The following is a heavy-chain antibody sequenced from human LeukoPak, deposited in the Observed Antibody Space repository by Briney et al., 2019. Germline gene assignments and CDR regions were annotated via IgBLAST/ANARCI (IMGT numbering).Heavy chain of an antibody. Sequence: SETLSLTCGVYGGSFSNYYWSWIRQSPGKGLEWVGQINYGGSTNYNPSLKSRVTISVDTSKNEFSLNLNSVTAADTAVYYCARGARAGYNLEPFDYWGQGTLVTVSS. CDR3: ARGARAGYNLEPFDY. CDR1: GGSFSNYY. V-gene: IGHV4-34*01. J-gene: IGHJ4*02. D-gene: IGHD5-24*01. CDR2: INYGGST.